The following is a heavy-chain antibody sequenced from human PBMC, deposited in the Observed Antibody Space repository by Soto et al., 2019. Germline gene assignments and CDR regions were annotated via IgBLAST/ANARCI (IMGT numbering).Heavy chain of an antibody. CDR1: GGSFSGYY. CDR3: ARAVKYSSSWYDRDPDPPDGYGMDV. D-gene: IGHD6-13*01. Sequence: QVQLQQWGAGLLKPSETLSLTCAVYGGSFSGYYWSWIRQPPGKGLEWIGEINHSGSTNYNPSLKSRVTISVDTSKNQFSLKLSSVTAADTAVYYCARAVKYSSSWYDRDPDPPDGYGMDVWGQGTTVTVSS. CDR2: INHSGST. J-gene: IGHJ6*02. V-gene: IGHV4-34*01.